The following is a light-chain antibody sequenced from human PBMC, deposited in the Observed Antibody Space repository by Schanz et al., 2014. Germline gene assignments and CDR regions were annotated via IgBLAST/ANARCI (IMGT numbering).Light chain of an antibody. Sequence: EIVLTQSPATLSLSPGERATLSCRASQSVSSYLAWYQQKPGQAPRLLIYDASTRATGIPARFSGSGSGTEFTLTISSLQPEDFATYYCQQYNYWPPFTFGQGTKLEIK. CDR2: DAS. CDR3: QQYNYWPPFT. V-gene: IGKV3-15*01. CDR1: QSVSSY. J-gene: IGKJ2*01.